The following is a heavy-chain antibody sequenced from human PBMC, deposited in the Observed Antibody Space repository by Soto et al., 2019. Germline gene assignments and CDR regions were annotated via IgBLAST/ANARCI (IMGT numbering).Heavy chain of an antibody. CDR2: ISGSGGSK. Sequence: EVQLLESGGGLVQPGGSLRLSCAASGFTFSIYAMSWVRQAPGKGLEWVSAISGSGGSKYYADSVKGRFTISRDNSKNTLYLQINSLRAEDTAVYYCAKQARLVELSLYVVPHDFDYWGQVTLVTVSS. V-gene: IGHV3-23*01. D-gene: IGHD3-16*02. J-gene: IGHJ4*02. CDR1: GFTFSIYA. CDR3: AKQARLVELSLYVVPHDFDY.